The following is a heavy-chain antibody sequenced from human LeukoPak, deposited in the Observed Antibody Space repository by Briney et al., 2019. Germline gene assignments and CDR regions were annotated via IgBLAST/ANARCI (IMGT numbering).Heavy chain of an antibody. CDR3: ARQIASAGTAGFDF. D-gene: IGHD6-13*01. CDR1: GGSISSYY. Sequence: SETLSLTCTVSGGSISSYYWSWIRQPAGKGLEWIGRIYITGSTNYNPSLKSRVTMSVDTSKNQFSLRLRSVTAADTAVYYCARQIASAGTAGFDFWGQGALVTVSS. CDR2: IYITGST. V-gene: IGHV4-4*07. J-gene: IGHJ4*02.